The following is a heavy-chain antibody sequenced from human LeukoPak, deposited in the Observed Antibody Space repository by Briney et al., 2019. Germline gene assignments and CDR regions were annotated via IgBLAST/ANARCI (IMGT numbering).Heavy chain of an antibody. V-gene: IGHV4-59*01. J-gene: IGHJ6*02. D-gene: IGHD1-1*01. CDR3: ARGYLRGYYYGMDV. CDR2: IYYSGST. CDR1: GGSISSYY. Sequence: SETLSLTCTVSGGSISSYYWSWLRQPPGKGLEWIGYIYYSGSTNYNPSLKSRVTISVDTSKNQFSLKLSSVTAADTAVYYCARGYLRGYYYGMDVWGQGTTVTVSS.